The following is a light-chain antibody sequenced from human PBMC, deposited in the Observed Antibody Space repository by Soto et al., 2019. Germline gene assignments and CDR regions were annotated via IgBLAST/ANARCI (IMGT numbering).Light chain of an antibody. V-gene: IGLV2-14*03. CDR1: NSDVGGYNY. Sequence: QSVLTQPASVSGSPGQSITISCTGTNSDVGGYNYVSWYQQHPGKAPKLMVYDVSHRPSGVSNRFSGSKSGNTASLTISGLQAEDGADYYCSSYTSSSTGVFGGGTKLTVL. J-gene: IGLJ2*01. CDR3: SSYTSSSTGV. CDR2: DVS.